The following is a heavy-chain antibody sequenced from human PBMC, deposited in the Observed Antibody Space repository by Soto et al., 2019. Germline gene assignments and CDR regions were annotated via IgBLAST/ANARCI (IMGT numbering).Heavy chain of an antibody. CDR2: MNPNSADT. J-gene: IGHJ6*03. V-gene: IGHV1-8*01. Sequence: QVQLVQSGAEVKKPGASVKVSCKASGYSFTSYDMNWVRQVPGQGPEWLEWMNPNSADTGYAQKFQGRITMSRDMSTRTMYMELSGLPSEDTAVYYCARGGFLVPHMDVWGRGTTVTVSS. D-gene: IGHD6-6*01. CDR1: GYSFTSYD. CDR3: ARGGFLVPHMDV.